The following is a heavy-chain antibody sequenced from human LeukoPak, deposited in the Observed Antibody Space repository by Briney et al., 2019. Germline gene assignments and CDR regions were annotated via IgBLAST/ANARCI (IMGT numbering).Heavy chain of an antibody. CDR3: ARDWTHCGGDCYFLFGSFGAFDI. CDR1: GYTFTSYY. V-gene: IGHV1-46*01. D-gene: IGHD2-21*02. Sequence: ASVKVSCKASGYTFTSYYMHWVRQAPGQGLEWMRIINPSGGSTSYAQKFQGRVTMTRDTSTSTVYMELSSLRSEDTAVYYCARDWTHCGGDCYFLFGSFGAFDIWGQGTMVTVSS. J-gene: IGHJ3*02. CDR2: INPSGGST.